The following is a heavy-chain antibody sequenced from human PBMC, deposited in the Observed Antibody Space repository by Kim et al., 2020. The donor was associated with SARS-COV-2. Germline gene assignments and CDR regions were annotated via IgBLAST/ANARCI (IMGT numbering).Heavy chain of an antibody. CDR3: ETDSLYSPAAGTGYYYYGMDV. J-gene: IGHJ6*02. CDR2: IYSGGSK. Sequence: GGSLRLSCAPSGFTVSSNYMSWVRQAPGEGLEWVSVIYSGGSKYNADSVKGRLTISRDNSKNPLYLQMNSPRAEATAVYYGETDSLYSPAAGTGYYYYGMDVWGQGTPVTVSS. CDR1: GFTVSSNY. D-gene: IGHD6-13*01. V-gene: IGHV3-53*01.